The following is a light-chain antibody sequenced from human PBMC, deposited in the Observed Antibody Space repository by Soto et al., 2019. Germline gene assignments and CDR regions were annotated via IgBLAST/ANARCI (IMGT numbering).Light chain of an antibody. CDR1: SSDIGDYNY. CDR2: DVS. V-gene: IGLV2-14*01. CDR3: SSYTSSSTRV. J-gene: IGLJ1*01. Sequence: SALTQPASVSGSPGQSITISCTGTSSDIGDYNYVSWYQQHPGKAPKLMIHDVSNRPSGVSNRFSGSKSGNTASLTISGLQAEDEADYYCSSYTSSSTRVFGTGTKV.